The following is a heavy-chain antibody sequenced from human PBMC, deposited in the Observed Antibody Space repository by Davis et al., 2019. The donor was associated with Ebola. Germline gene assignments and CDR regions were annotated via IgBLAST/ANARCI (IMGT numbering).Heavy chain of an antibody. J-gene: IGHJ4*02. D-gene: IGHD4-23*01. CDR1: GYTLTELS. V-gene: IGHV1-24*01. Sequence: ASVKVSCKVSGYTLTELSMHWVRQAPGKGLEWMGGFDPEDGETIYAQKFQGRVTMTEDTSTDTAYMELSSLRSEDTAVYYCATDTHLDYGGNSESLEYWGQGTLVTVSS. CDR2: FDPEDGET. CDR3: ATDTHLDYGGNSESLEY.